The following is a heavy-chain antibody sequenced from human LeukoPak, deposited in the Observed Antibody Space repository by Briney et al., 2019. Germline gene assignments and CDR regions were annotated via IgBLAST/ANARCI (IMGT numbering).Heavy chain of an antibody. CDR2: ISSTSSTR. V-gene: IGHV3-11*04. CDR3: ARCGDGLPCDFDY. D-gene: IGHD3-10*01. CDR1: EFTFSDYY. Sequence: PGGSLRLSCAASEFTFSDYYMSWLRQAPGKGLAWVSYISSTSSTRYYADSVKGRFTISRDNAKNSLYLQMNSLRAEDTAVYYCARCGDGLPCDFDYWGQGALVTVSS. J-gene: IGHJ4*02.